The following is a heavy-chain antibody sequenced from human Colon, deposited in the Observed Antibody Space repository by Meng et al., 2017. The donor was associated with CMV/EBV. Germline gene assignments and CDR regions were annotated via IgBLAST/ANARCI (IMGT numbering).Heavy chain of an antibody. J-gene: IGHJ6*02. D-gene: IGHD2-15*01. CDR1: GESFSGYY. CDR2: VTHSGST. Sequence: SETLSLTCAVYGESFSGYYWTWIRQPPGKGLQWIGEVTHSGSTNYDPSLKSRVTISIDTSKNQFSLNLRSVTAADTAVYYCVRDGLGGGLYRGMDVWGQGTTVTVSS. CDR3: VRDGLGGGLYRGMDV. V-gene: IGHV4-34*01.